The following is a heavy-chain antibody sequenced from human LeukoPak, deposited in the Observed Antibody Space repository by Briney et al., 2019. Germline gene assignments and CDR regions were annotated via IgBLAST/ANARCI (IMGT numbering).Heavy chain of an antibody. CDR3: AGHHPRNTVDF. CDR1: GGSISSYY. CDR2: ISDIGSI. J-gene: IGHJ4*02. D-gene: IGHD2/OR15-2a*01. V-gene: IGHV4-59*08. Sequence: SETLSLTCTVSGGSISSYYWSWIRQPPGKGLEWIAYISDIGSINYNPPLKSRVTISLETSKNQFSLKLSSVTAADTAVYYCAGHHPRNTVDFWGQGTLVTVSS.